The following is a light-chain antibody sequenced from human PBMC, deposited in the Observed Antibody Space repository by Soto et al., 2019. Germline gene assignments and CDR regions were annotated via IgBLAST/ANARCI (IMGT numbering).Light chain of an antibody. J-gene: IGLJ3*02. CDR2: KDS. V-gene: IGLV3-25*03. CDR1: ALPKQY. CDR3: QSADSSGTYVGV. Sequence: SYELTQPPSVSVSPGQTARIACSGEALPKQYAYWYQQKPGQAPVLMIYKDSERPSGIPERFSGSSSGTTVTLTISGVQAEDEADYYCQSADSSGTYVGVFGGGTKLTVL.